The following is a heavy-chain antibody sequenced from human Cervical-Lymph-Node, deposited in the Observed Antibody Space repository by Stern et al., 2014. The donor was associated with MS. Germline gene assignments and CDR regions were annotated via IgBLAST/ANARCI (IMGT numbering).Heavy chain of an antibody. CDR3: ARGKGTLTY. CDR2: IDPDGSEK. V-gene: IGHV3-7*01. Sequence: EVQLVESGGGLVQPGGSLRISCVGSGFTFESFWMTWVRQVPGKGLEWVANIDPDGSEKMYLDSVKGRFSISRDNARKSMFLQMNNLRDDDTVLYYCARGKGTLTYWGQGTLVTVSS. D-gene: IGHD4/OR15-4a*01. CDR1: GFTFESFW. J-gene: IGHJ4*02.